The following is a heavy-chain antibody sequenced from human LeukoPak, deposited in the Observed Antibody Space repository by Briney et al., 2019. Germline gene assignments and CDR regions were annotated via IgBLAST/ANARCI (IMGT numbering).Heavy chain of an antibody. CDR3: ARGAGVGSYVPFDL. V-gene: IGHV3-21*01. CDR1: GFTLSSHS. D-gene: IGHD3-16*01. J-gene: IGHJ4*02. Sequence: GGSLRLSCAASGFTLSSHSMRWVRQAPGKGLECVSSISSSGSDIYDADSVTGRFTISRDNARNSLYLQMNSLRVEDTAVYYCARGAGVGSYVPFDLWGQGTRVTVSS. CDR2: ISSSGSDI.